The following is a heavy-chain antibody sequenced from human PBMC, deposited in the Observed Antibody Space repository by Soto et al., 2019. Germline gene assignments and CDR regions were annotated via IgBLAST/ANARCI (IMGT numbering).Heavy chain of an antibody. Sequence: PGGSLRLSCAASGFSITNTWMHWVRQAPGKGLEWVGRVKSKADGGTADYAAPVKGRFTVSRDDSKNTQYLQMNSLKMEYIAVYYCNSYPDFWGGHTPLWGQGTLVTVSS. CDR2: VKSKADGGTA. CDR3: NSYPDFWGGHTPL. CDR1: GFSITNTW. V-gene: IGHV3-15*07. J-gene: IGHJ4*02. D-gene: IGHD3-3*01.